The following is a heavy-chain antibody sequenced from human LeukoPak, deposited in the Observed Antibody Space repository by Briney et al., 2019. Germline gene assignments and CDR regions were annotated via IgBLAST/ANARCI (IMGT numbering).Heavy chain of an antibody. CDR3: AKGRGWEASYYYYYMDV. V-gene: IGHV3-48*01. D-gene: IGHD1-26*01. CDR2: ISSSISTI. J-gene: IGHJ6*03. Sequence: PGGSLRLSCAASGFTFSSYSMNWVRQAPGKGLEWVSYISSSISTIYYADSVKGRFTISRDNAKNTLYLQMNSLRAEDTAVYYCAKGRGWEASYYYYYMDVWGKGTTVTISS. CDR1: GFTFSSYS.